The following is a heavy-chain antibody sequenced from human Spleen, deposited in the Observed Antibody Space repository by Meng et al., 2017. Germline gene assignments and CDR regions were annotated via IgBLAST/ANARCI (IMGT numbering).Heavy chain of an antibody. D-gene: IGHD3-9*01. V-gene: IGHV4-34*01. Sequence: ESLKISCAASGFTFSNAWMTWVRQAPGKGLEWIGEINHSGRTNYNPSLKSRVTISVDTSMNQFSLKLNSVTAADTAVYYCARPNDILTGGAGTFDIWGQGTMVTVSS. CDR2: INHSGRT. CDR1: GFTFSNAW. J-gene: IGHJ3*02. CDR3: ARPNDILTGGAGTFDI.